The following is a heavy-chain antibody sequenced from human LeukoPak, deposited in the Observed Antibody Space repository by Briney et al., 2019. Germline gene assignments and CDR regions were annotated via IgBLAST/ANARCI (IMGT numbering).Heavy chain of an antibody. D-gene: IGHD5-24*01. CDR2: IIPIFGTA. J-gene: IGHJ3*02. Sequence: GASVKVSCKASGGTFSSYAISWVRQAPGQGLEWMGGIIPIFGTANYAQKFQGRVTITADESTSTAYMELSSLRSEDTAVYYCARVSESDDYNYFFSRGYWHDAFDIWGQGTMVTVSS. CDR1: GGTFSSYA. V-gene: IGHV1-69*13. CDR3: ARVSESDDYNYFFSRGYWHDAFDI.